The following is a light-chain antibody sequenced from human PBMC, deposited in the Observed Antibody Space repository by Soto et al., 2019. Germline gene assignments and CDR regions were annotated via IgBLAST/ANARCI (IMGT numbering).Light chain of an antibody. CDR1: QSVLYSSNNENY. J-gene: IGKJ5*01. CDR3: QQYYSTPRT. V-gene: IGKV4-1*01. Sequence: IVMTQSPDSLAVSLGERATINCKSSQSVLYSSNNENYLAWYQQKPGQPPKLLIYWASTRESGVPDRFSGSGSGTDFTLTISSLQAEDVVVYYCQQYYSTPRTFGQGTRLEIK. CDR2: WAS.